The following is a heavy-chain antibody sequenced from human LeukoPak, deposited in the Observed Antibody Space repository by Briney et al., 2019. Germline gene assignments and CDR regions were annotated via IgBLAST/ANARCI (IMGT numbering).Heavy chain of an antibody. CDR2: ISISGTTI. D-gene: IGHD2-21*01. V-gene: IGHV3-11*04. J-gene: IGHJ4*02. CDR1: GFTFRDDH. Sequence: GGSLRLSCAASGFTFRDDHMGWIRQAPGKGLEWVSYISISGTTIYYANSVKGRFTMSRDDAKNSLYLQMNSLRAEDTAVYYCAKDHSQSFDSWGQGTLVTVSS. CDR3: AKDHSQSFDS.